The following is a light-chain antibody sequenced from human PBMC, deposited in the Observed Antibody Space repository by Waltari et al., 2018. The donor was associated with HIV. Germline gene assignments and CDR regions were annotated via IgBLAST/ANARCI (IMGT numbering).Light chain of an antibody. CDR3: AAWGDNLSGPVL. Sequence: QSVLTQPPSASGTPGQRVTISCSGGSSYIGRKTVNWYQQLTGMAPKLLISTNDQRPSGVPDRFSGSNSGTSASLAISGLRSEDEADYYCAAWGDNLSGPVLFGGGTKLTVL. CDR1: SSYIGRKT. J-gene: IGLJ2*01. V-gene: IGLV1-44*01. CDR2: TND.